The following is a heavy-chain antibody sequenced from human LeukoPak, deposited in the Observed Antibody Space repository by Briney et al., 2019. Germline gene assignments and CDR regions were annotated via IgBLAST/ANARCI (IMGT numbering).Heavy chain of an antibody. CDR2: ISAYNGNT. Sequence: ASVKVSCKASGYTFTSYGISWVRQAPGQGLEWIGWISAYNGNTNYAQKLQGRVTMTTDTSTSTAYMELRSLRSDDTAVYYCARAPLTPTLTYSSSWFDYWGQGTLVTVSS. V-gene: IGHV1-18*01. CDR1: GYTFTSYG. J-gene: IGHJ4*02. D-gene: IGHD6-13*01. CDR3: ARAPLTPTLTYSSSWFDY.